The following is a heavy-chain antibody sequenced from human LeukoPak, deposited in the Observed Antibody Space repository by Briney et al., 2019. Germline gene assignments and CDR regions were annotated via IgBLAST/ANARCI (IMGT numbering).Heavy chain of an antibody. V-gene: IGHV3-7*01. D-gene: IGHD3-16*01. CDR1: GFTFSSYW. J-gene: IGHJ3*02. Sequence: GGSLRLSCAASGFTFSSYWMSWLRQAPGKGXXXVANIQQDGSEKHYVDSVKGRFTISRDNDKNSLYLQMNSLSAEDTAVYYCASGPGEDAFDIWGQGTMVTVSS. CDR2: IQQDGSEK. CDR3: ASGPGEDAFDI.